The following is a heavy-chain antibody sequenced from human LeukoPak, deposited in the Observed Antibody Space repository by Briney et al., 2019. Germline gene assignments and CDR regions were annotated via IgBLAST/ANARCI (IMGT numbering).Heavy chain of an antibody. CDR2: INAGNGNT. CDR3: ASGRSGSRYYGMDV. D-gene: IGHD3-22*01. CDR1: GYTFTGYY. J-gene: IGHJ6*02. Sequence: GASVKVSCKASGYTFTGYYMHWVRQAPGQRLEWMGWINAGNGNTKYSQKFQGRVTITRDTSASTAYMELSSLRSEDTAVYYCASGRSGSRYYGMDVWGQGTTVTVSS. V-gene: IGHV1-3*01.